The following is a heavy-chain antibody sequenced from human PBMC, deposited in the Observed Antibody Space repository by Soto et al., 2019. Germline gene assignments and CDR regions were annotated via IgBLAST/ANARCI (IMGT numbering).Heavy chain of an antibody. CDR1: GLTFSNYA. V-gene: IGHV3-23*01. J-gene: IGHJ4*02. D-gene: IGHD1-7*01. CDR3: AKNQERELPRGIDF. CDR2: MSGSSSTT. Sequence: LRLSCATSGLTFSNYAMSWVRQAPGGGLEWVSSMSGSSSTTYYADSVRGRFTISRDRSNNTLYLQMSSLRAEDTALYYCAKNQERELPRGIDFWGQGTLVTVSS.